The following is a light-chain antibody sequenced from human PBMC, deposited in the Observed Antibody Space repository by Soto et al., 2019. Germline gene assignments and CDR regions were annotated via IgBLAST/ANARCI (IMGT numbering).Light chain of an antibody. CDR2: DVN. CDR3: SSYTSSNTEI. J-gene: IGLJ2*01. CDR1: SSDVGGYNY. V-gene: IGLV2-14*01. Sequence: QSALTQPASVSGSPGQSITISCTGTSSDVGGYNYVSWYQQHPGKAPRVMIYDVNNRPSGVSNRFSGSKSGNTASLTISGLQAEDEADYYCSSYTSSNTEIFGGGTKVTVL.